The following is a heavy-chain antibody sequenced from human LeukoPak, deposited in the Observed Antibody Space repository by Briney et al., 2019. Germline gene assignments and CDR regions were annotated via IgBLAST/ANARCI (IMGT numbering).Heavy chain of an antibody. CDR1: GFTSSNYG. Sequence: PGRSLRLSCAASGFTSSNYGMHWVRQAPGKGLEWVSVISYDGSNKYYADSVKGRFTISRDNSKNTLYLQMNGLRAEDTAMYYCAKNSGSAALWGQGTLVTVSS. V-gene: IGHV3-30*18. CDR2: ISYDGSNK. D-gene: IGHD2-15*01. J-gene: IGHJ4*02. CDR3: AKNSGSAAL.